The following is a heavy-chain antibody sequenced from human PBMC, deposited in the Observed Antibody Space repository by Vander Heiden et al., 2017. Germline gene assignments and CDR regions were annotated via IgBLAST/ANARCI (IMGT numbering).Heavy chain of an antibody. Sequence: QVQLVESGGGVVQPGRSLRLSCAASGFTFSRYGMHWDRQAPGKGLEWVGAISYDGRNKYYADSVKGRFTISRDNSKNTLYLQMNSLRAEDTAVYYCAKGASSSGWYSGYYYGMDVWGQGTTVTVSS. CDR1: GFTFSRYG. D-gene: IGHD6-19*01. CDR3: AKGASSSGWYSGYYYGMDV. J-gene: IGHJ6*02. CDR2: ISYDGRNK. V-gene: IGHV3-30*18.